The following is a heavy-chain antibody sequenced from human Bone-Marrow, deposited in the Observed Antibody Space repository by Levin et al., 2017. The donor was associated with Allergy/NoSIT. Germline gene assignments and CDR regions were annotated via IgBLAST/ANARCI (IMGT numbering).Heavy chain of an antibody. J-gene: IGHJ4*02. CDR3: ARNGVGTAAGTP. CDR2: IYSGGDT. Sequence: GGSLRLSRAASGFTVSRNYMSWVRQAPGKGLEWVSLIYSGGDTQYADSVKGRFTISRDNSKNTLYLQMNSLRVDDTAVYYCARNGVGTAAGTPWGQGTLVTVSS. V-gene: IGHV3-66*01. D-gene: IGHD6-13*01. CDR1: GFTVSRNY.